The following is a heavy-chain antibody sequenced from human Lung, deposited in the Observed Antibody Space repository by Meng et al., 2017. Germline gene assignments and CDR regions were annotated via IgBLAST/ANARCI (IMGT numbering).Heavy chain of an antibody. CDR2: INHSGST. CDR3: ARGPTTMAHDFDY. D-gene: IGHD4-11*01. J-gene: IGHJ4*02. Sequence: QVQLQQWGAGLLKPSATPLLPWVVSGGSFSDYYWSWIRQPPGKGLEWIGEINHSGSTNYNPSLESRATISVDTSQNNLSLKLSSVTAADSAVYYCARGPTTMAHDFDYWGQGTLVTVSS. CDR1: GGSFSDYY. V-gene: IGHV4-34*01.